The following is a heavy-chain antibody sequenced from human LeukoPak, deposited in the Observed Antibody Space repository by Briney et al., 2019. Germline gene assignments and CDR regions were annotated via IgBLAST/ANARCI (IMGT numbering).Heavy chain of an antibody. J-gene: IGHJ5*02. D-gene: IGHD3-22*01. CDR1: GGTFNSYA. CDR3: ARARSPSSGYLLRDHNWFDP. V-gene: IGHV1-69*05. CDR2: IIPVFGTA. Sequence: SVKVSCKASGGTFNSYAISWVRQAPGQGLEWMGGIIPVFGTANHAQKFQGRVTITTDESTSTAYMELSSLRSEDTAVYYCARARSPSSGYLLRDHNWFDPWGQGTLVTVSS.